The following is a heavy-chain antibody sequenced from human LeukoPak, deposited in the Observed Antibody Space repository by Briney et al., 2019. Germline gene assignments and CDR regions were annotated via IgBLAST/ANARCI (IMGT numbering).Heavy chain of an antibody. CDR1: GFTFTDYF. J-gene: IGHJ5*02. V-gene: IGHV1-2*02. CDR2: INPNSGDT. Sequence: GASVKVSCRSYGFTFTDYFMHWVRQAPGQGLEWVGWINPNSGDTNYAQSFQGRVTMTRDTSINIAYMKLSSLKSDDTAVYYCARGKTTSLYNCFGPWGQGTLVTVSS. D-gene: IGHD1-14*01. CDR3: ARGKTTSLYNCFGP.